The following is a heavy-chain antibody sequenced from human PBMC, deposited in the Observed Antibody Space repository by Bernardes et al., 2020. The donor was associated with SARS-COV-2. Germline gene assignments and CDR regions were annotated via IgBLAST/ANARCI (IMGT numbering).Heavy chain of an antibody. J-gene: IGHJ4*02. Sequence: GGSLRLSCAASGFTFSSYAMSWVRQAPGKGLEWVSAISCSGGSTYYADSVKGRFTISRDNSKNTLYLQMNSLRAEDTAVYYCAKDPYYDFWSGYYLDYWGQGTLVTVSS. CDR1: GFTFSSYA. CDR2: ISCSGGST. CDR3: AKDPYYDFWSGYYLDY. V-gene: IGHV3-23*01. D-gene: IGHD3-3*01.